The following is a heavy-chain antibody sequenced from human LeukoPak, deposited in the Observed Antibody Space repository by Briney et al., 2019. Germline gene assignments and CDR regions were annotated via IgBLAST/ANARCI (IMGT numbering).Heavy chain of an antibody. CDR3: AGTLYSSSWYGPLNYYYYGMDV. CDR2: IYYSGST. Sequence: PSETLSLTCTVSGGSISSYYWSWIRQPPGKGLEWIGYIYYSGSTNYNPSLKSRVTISVDTSKSQFSLKLSSVTAADTAVYYCAGTLYSSSWYGPLNYYYYGMDVWGQGTTVTVSS. V-gene: IGHV4-59*01. J-gene: IGHJ6*02. D-gene: IGHD6-13*01. CDR1: GGSISSYY.